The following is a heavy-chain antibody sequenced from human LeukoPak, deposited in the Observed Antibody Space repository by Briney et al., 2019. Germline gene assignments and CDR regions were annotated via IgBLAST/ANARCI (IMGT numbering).Heavy chain of an antibody. CDR2: IYYSGST. D-gene: IGHD3-22*01. CDR1: GGSISSSSYY. CDR3: ATLGFSSGYYYYFDH. V-gene: IGHV4-39*07. Sequence: SETLSLTCTVSGGSISSSSYYWGWIRQPPGKGLEWIGSIYYSGSTSYNPSLQSRVTISVDTSKNQFSLKLTSVTAADTAVYYCATLGFSSGYYYYFDHWGQGTLVTVSS. J-gene: IGHJ4*02.